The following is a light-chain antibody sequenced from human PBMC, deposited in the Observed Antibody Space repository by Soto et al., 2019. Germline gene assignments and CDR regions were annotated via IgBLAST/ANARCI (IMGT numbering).Light chain of an antibody. Sequence: EMVLKQSPATLSSSPGETATLSCRASQYVGSRLAWYQHKPGQAPRLLIYYMSKRATGIPARFSASGSGTDFTLTISSLATDDGAIYDCHQRQSWPRTFGQGTKVEIK. J-gene: IGKJ1*01. V-gene: IGKV3-11*01. CDR2: YMS. CDR1: QYVGSR. CDR3: HQRQSWPRT.